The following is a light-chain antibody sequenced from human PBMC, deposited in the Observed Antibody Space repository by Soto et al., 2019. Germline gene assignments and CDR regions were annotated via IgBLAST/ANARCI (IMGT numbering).Light chain of an antibody. CDR1: QSVSSSY. CDR2: GAS. CDR3: QQYGSSPT. V-gene: IGKV3-20*01. J-gene: IGKJ1*01. Sequence: EVGSSQSPGTLSLSPGERATLSCRASQSVSSSYLAWYQQKPGQAPRLLIYGASYRAAGIPDRFSGSGSGTDFTLTISRLEPEDFAVYYCQQYGSSPTFGQGTKVDIK.